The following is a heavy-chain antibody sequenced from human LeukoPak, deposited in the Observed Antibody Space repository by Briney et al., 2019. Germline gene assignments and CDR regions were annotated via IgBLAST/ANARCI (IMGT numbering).Heavy chain of an antibody. V-gene: IGHV4-4*07. Sequence: SETLSLTCTVSGGSISSYYWSWVRQPAGKGLEWIGRIYSSGSTNYNPSLNSRVTMSVDTSKNQFSLKLTSVTAADTAVYYCARTSPKNGAFDIWGQGTVVTVSS. CDR2: IYSSGST. CDR1: GGSISSYY. J-gene: IGHJ3*02. CDR3: ARTSPKNGAFDI. D-gene: IGHD2-8*01.